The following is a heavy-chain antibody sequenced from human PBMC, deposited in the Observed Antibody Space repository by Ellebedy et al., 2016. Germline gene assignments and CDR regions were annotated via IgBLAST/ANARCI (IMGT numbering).Heavy chain of an antibody. D-gene: IGHD3-10*01. CDR3: ARIGGVSFRERPIDY. CDR2: IYYTGTT. Sequence: SETLSLTCIASGGSISRYYWSWIRQPPGRGLEWIGNIYYTGTTNYNPSLQSRVTISLDTSKNQFSLRLTSVTAADTAVYYCARIGGVSFRERPIDYWGQGTLVTVSS. J-gene: IGHJ4*02. CDR1: GGSISRYY. V-gene: IGHV4-59*01.